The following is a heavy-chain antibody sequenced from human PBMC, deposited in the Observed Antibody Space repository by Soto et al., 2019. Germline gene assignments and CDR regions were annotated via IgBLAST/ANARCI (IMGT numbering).Heavy chain of an antibody. D-gene: IGHD2-15*01. CDR3: ARVRDIVVVVGGWFEP. V-gene: IGHV1-18*01. J-gene: IGHJ5*02. CDR2: IGAYNGNT. CDR1: GYTFTSYG. Sequence: GASVKVSCKASGYTFTSYGISWVRQAPGQGLEWMGWIGAYNGNTNYAQKLQGRVTMTTDTSTSTAYMELRSLRSDDTAVYYCARVRDIVVVVGGWFEPWGQGTLVTVSS.